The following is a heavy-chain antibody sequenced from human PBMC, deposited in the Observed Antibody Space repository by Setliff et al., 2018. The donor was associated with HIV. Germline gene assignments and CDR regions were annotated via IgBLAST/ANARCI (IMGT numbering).Heavy chain of an antibody. D-gene: IGHD1-26*01. Sequence: PGGSLRLSCAAAGFTFSNSWMNWVRQAPGKGLEWVARIRNKKNGGTTYYAAPVEGRVTISRDDSKNTLSLQMNSLKTEDTAIYYCTTDLGSGRFSWNNNWGQGTLVTVSS. J-gene: IGHJ4*02. CDR2: IRNKKNGGTT. V-gene: IGHV3-15*01. CDR1: GFTFSNSW. CDR3: TTDLGSGRFSWNNN.